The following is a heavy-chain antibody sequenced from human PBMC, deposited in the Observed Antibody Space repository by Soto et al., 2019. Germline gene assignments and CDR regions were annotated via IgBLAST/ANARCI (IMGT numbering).Heavy chain of an antibody. CDR3: ARTGRGGVRGVITGDAFDI. J-gene: IGHJ3*02. CDR1: GGSISSSSYY. Sequence: PSETLSLTCTVSGGSISSSSYYWGWIRQPPGKGLEWIGSIYYSGSTYYNPYLKRRITISVDTSQKQYYLKLSYENAADTAVYYCARTGRGGVRGVITGDAFDIWGQGTMVT. D-gene: IGHD3-10*01. CDR2: IYYSGST. V-gene: IGHV4-39*07.